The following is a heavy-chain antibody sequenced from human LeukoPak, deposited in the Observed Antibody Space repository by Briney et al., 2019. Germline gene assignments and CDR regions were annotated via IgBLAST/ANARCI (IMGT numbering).Heavy chain of an antibody. J-gene: IGHJ4*02. CDR1: GGSISSYY. CDR2: IYYSGST. V-gene: IGHV4-59*01. Sequence: SEALSLTCTVSGGSISSYYWSWIRQPPGKGLEWIGYIYYSGSTNYNPSLKSRVTISVDTSENQFSLKLSSVTAADTAVYYCAGLVGRYSSGLYYYYFDYWGQGTLVTVSS. CDR3: AGLVGRYSSGLYYYYFDY. D-gene: IGHD3-22*01.